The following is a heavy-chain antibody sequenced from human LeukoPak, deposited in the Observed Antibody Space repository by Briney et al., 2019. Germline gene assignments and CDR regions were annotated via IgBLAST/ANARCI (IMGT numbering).Heavy chain of an antibody. Sequence: ASVKVSCKASGYTFTGYFIHWVRQAPGQGREWMGWINPNSGGTNYAQKFQGRVTMTRDTSISTAYMELSRLRSDDTAVYYCARDERYDSSGYPFDYWGQGTLVTVSS. CDR1: GYTFTGYF. D-gene: IGHD3-22*01. CDR2: INPNSGGT. V-gene: IGHV1-2*02. J-gene: IGHJ4*02. CDR3: ARDERYDSSGYPFDY.